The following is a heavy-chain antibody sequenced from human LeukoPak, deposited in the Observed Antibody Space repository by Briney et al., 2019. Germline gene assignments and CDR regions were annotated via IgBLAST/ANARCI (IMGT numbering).Heavy chain of an antibody. CDR1: GGSISGYY. CDR2: TSDSGGHT. Sequence: SETLSLTCTVSGGSISGYYWYWIQQPPGQGLEWMGYTSDSGGHTDYKPSLKSRVAISVDTSKNQFSLKLTSATAADTAVYYCARWHSHGRYFDYWGQGALVTVSS. CDR3: ARWHSHGRYFDY. J-gene: IGHJ4*02. D-gene: IGHD2-21*01. V-gene: IGHV4-59*01.